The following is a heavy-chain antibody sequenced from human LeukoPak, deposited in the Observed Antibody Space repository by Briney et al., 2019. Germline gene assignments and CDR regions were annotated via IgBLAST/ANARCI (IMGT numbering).Heavy chain of an antibody. CDR3: TMRDDFWSGSDY. V-gene: IGHV3-15*07. D-gene: IGHD3-3*01. CDR2: IKSKTDGGTT. Sequence: PGGSLRLSCATSGFTFSNAWMNWVRQAPGKGLEWVGRIKSKTDGGTTDYAAPVKGRFTISRDDSKNTLYLQMNSLKTEDTAVYYCTMRDDFWSGSDYWGQGTLVTVSS. CDR1: GFTFSNAW. J-gene: IGHJ4*02.